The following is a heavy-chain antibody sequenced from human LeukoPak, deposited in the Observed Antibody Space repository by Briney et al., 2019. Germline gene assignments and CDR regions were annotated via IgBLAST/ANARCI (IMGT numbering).Heavy chain of an antibody. CDR2: IRYDASNK. J-gene: IGHJ6*03. CDR3: AKMCYGSGSFYYCMDV. V-gene: IGHV3-30*02. Sequence: GGSLRLSCAASGFTVSFNYMSWVRQAPGKGLEWVALIRYDASNKYYADSVKGRFTISRDNSKNTLYLQMNSLRGEDTAVYYCAKMCYGSGSFYYCMDVWGKGTTVTVSS. CDR1: GFTVSFNY. D-gene: IGHD3-10*01.